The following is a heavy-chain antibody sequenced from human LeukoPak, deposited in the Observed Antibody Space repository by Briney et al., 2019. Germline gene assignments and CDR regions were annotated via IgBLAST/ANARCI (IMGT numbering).Heavy chain of an antibody. Sequence: PSENLSLTCTVSGGSISSYYWSWIRHPPGKGLEWIGYIYYSGSTNYNPSLKSRVTISVDTSKNQFSLQLSSVTAADTAVYYCARRVPRSTKLVVASRAFDIWRQGTMVTVSS. CDR2: IYYSGST. V-gene: IGHV4-59*01. CDR1: GGSISSYY. D-gene: IGHD3-22*01. J-gene: IGHJ3*02. CDR3: ARRVPRSTKLVVASRAFDI.